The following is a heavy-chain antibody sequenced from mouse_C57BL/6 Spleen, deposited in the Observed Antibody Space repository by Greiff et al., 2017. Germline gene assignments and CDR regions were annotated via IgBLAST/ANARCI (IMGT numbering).Heavy chain of an antibody. Sequence: EVQVVESGGDLVKPGGSLKLSCAASGFTFSSYGMSWVRQTPGKGLEWVGTISSGGSYTYYPDSVKGRFTFTGDNSESTLYLQMSSLKSEDTAMYYCARDGDTGYYYAMGYRGQGTTVTVAS. J-gene: IGHJ4*01. CDR1: GFTFSSYG. V-gene: IGHV5-6*01. CDR2: ISSGGSYT. D-gene: IGHD2-13*01. CDR3: ARDGDTGYYYAMGY.